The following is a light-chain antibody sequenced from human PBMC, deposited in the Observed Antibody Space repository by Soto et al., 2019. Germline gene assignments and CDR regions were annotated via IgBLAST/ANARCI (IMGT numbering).Light chain of an antibody. V-gene: IGLV2-14*02. CDR3: SSYTTNITPVV. CDR1: FSDVGSYNL. J-gene: IGLJ2*01. Sequence: QSALTQPASVSGSPGQSITISCTGTFSDVGSYNLVSWYQQHPGKAPKLMIYEDTKRPSGVSNRFSGSKSGYTASLTISGLQAEDEADYYCSSYTTNITPVVFGGGTKLTVL. CDR2: EDT.